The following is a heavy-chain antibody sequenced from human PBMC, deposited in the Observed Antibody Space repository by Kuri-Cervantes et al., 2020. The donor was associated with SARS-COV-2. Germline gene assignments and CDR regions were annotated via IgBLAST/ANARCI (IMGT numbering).Heavy chain of an antibody. D-gene: IGHD2-15*01. V-gene: IGHV7-4-1*02. CDR2: INTNTGNP. CDR3: ARDLDCSGGSCYSGRDY. CDR1: GGTFSSYA. Sequence: ASVKVSRKASGGTFSSYAISWVRQAPGQGLEWMGWINTNTGNPTYAQGFTGRFVFSLDTSVSTAYLQISSLKAEDTAVYYCARDLDCSGGSCYSGRDYWGQGTLVTVSS. J-gene: IGHJ4*02.